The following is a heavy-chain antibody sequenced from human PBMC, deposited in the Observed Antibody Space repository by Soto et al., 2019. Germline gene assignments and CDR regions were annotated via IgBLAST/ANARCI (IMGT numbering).Heavy chain of an antibody. Sequence: QVQLVQSGAEVKKPGASVKVSCKASGYTFSNYGISWVRQAPGQGPEWMGWISGYNGNTNYAQTLQGRVTMTTDTPTSTAYMELRSLRSDATAVYYCARGGSSWSAEYYQHWGQGTLVIVCS. J-gene: IGHJ1*01. CDR2: ISGYNGNT. CDR1: GYTFSNYG. CDR3: ARGGSSWSAEYYQH. V-gene: IGHV1-18*01. D-gene: IGHD6-13*01.